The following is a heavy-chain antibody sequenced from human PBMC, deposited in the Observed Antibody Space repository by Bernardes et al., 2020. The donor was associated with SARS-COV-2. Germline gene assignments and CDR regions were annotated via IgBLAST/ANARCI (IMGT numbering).Heavy chain of an antibody. CDR2: LGGGGGTDI. CDR3: ARTARLGDL. Sequence: GGSLRLSCAASGFAFRNYYLSWTRQVPGQPLAWISYLGGGGGTDINYADSVRGRFTVSRDNAKSSLYLQMNSLTAEDTAVYYCARTARLGDLWGRGTLVNVSS. CDR1: GFAFRNYY. V-gene: IGHV3-11*01. J-gene: IGHJ2*01. D-gene: IGHD3-9*01.